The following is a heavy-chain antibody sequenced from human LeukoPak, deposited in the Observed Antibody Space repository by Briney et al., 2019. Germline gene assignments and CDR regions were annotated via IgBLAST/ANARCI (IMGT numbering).Heavy chain of an antibody. Sequence: GASVKVSCKASGYTFTAYYIQWVRQAPGQGLEWMGTIRPGDTRTTYAQKFQGRVTMTWDMSTTTGYMELSSLRSEDTAVYYCVREKFGGTYDYWGQGTLVTVSS. CDR2: IRPGDTRT. V-gene: IGHV1-46*01. D-gene: IGHD3-16*01. CDR3: VREKFGGTYDY. CDR1: GYTFTAYY. J-gene: IGHJ4*02.